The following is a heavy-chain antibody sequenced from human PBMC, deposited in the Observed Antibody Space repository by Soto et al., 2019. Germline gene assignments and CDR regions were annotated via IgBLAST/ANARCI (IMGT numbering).Heavy chain of an antibody. CDR2: IYYSGST. CDR1: GGSISSYY. D-gene: IGHD6-6*01. V-gene: IGHV4-59*08. Sequence: SETLSLTCTVSGGSISSYYWSWIRQPPGKGLEWIGYIYYSGSTNYNPSLKSRVTISVDTSKNQFSLKLSSVTAADTAVYYCARRIAARPNQNWFDPWGQGTLVTVSS. J-gene: IGHJ5*02. CDR3: ARRIAARPNQNWFDP.